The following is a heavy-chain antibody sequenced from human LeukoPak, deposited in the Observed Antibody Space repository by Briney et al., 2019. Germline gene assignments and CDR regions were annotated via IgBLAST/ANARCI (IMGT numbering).Heavy chain of an antibody. CDR1: GFTFSSYG. Sequence: GGSLRLSCAASGFTFSSYGMHWVRQAPGKGLEWVAFIRYDGSNKYYADSVKGRFTISRDNSKNTLYLQMNSLRAEDTAVYYCAKTGYCSSTSCYPYSNSPGYWGQGTLVTVSS. CDR3: AKTGYCSSTSCYPYSNSPGY. J-gene: IGHJ4*02. V-gene: IGHV3-30*02. CDR2: IRYDGSNK. D-gene: IGHD2-2*03.